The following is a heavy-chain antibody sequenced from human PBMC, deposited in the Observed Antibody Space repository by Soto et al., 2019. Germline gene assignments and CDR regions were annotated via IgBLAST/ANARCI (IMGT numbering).Heavy chain of an antibody. CDR2: IKSNIGGGTT. V-gene: IGHV3-15*01. CDR1: GFAFSNAW. Sequence: GGSLRLSCAASGFAFSNAWMSWVRQAPGKGLEWVGRIKSNIGGGTTDFAAPVKGRFTMSRDDSRNMLYLQMSSLKSEDTAVYYCSTVKFTATTVMEDYWGQGTLVTVSS. J-gene: IGHJ4*02. CDR3: STVKFTATTVMEDY. D-gene: IGHD4-4*01.